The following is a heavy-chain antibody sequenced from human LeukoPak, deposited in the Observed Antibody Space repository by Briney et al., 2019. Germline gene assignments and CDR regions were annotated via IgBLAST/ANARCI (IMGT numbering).Heavy chain of an antibody. V-gene: IGHV3-23*01. CDR1: GFTFSSYA. D-gene: IGHD2-15*01. CDR3: AKAVQDIVVVVAARWGFYGMDV. CDR2: ISGSGGST. J-gene: IGHJ6*04. Sequence: PGGSLRLSCAASGFTFSSYAMSWVRQAPGKRLEWVSAISGSGGSTYYADSVKGRFTISRDNSKNTLYLQMNSLRAEDTAVYYCAKAVQDIVVVVAARWGFYGMDVWGKGTTVTVSS.